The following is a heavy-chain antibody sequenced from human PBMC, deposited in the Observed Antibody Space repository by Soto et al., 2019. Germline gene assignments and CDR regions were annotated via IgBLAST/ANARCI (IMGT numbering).Heavy chain of an antibody. CDR3: ARGGISHWAYFYYMDV. J-gene: IGHJ6*03. V-gene: IGHV4-34*01. D-gene: IGHD2-21*01. Sequence: SETLSLTCAVYGGSFSGYYLSWIRQPPGMALEWIGEINHLGSINYNPSLKSRATMSVDTSKNQFSLTLNSVTAADTATYYCARGGISHWAYFYYMDVWDRGTTVTVSS. CDR1: GGSFSGYY. CDR2: INHLGSI.